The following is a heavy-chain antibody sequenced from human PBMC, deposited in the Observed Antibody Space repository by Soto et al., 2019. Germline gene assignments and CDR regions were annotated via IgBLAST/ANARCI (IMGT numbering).Heavy chain of an antibody. D-gene: IGHD1-26*01. J-gene: IGHJ4*02. V-gene: IGHV4-4*07. CDR2: IYTSGST. CDR1: GGSISSYY. Sequence: PSKTLSLTCTVSGGSISSYYWIWIRQPAGKGLEWIGRIYTSGSTNYNPSLKSRVTMSVDTSKNQFSLKLSSVTAADTAVYYCARAPQWEPTYYFDYWGQGTLVTVSS. CDR3: ARAPQWEPTYYFDY.